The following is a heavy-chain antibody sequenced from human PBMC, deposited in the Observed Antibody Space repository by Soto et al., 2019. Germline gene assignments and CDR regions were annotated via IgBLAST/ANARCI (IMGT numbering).Heavy chain of an antibody. J-gene: IGHJ4*02. V-gene: IGHV3-48*02. Sequence: LVESGGDLVYPGGSLRLSCVASGFRFSDHSMNWVRQAPGKGLQWISYISSNSDTTYYEDSVKGRFTVSRDNAKNALFLQMNSLRDDDTATYYCARLPKGSLVTVWGQGARVTVSS. CDR1: GFRFSDHS. CDR3: ARLPKGSLVTV. D-gene: IGHD2-21*02. CDR2: ISSNSDTT.